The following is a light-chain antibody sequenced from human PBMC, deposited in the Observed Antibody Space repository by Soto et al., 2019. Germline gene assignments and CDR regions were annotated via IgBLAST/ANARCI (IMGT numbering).Light chain of an antibody. CDR1: SSDVGGYNY. Sequence: QSVLTQPASVSGSPGQSITISCTGTSSDVGGYNYVSWYQQHPGTAPKLMIYDVSNRPSGVSNRFSGSKSGNTASLTISGLQAEDEADYYCNSYTSRSTYVFGTGTKVTVL. J-gene: IGLJ1*01. V-gene: IGLV2-14*01. CDR3: NSYTSRSTYV. CDR2: DVS.